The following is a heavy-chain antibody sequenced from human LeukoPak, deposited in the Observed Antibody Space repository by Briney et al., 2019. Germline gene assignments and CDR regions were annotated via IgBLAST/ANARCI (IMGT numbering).Heavy chain of an antibody. D-gene: IGHD3-10*01. Sequence: SETPSLTCTVSGGSISSSSYYWSWIRQPPGKGLEWIGYIYHSGSTYYNPSLKSRVTISVDRSKNQFSLKLSSVTAADTAVYYCATSYGSGSYHYYYMDVWGKGTTVTVSS. CDR3: ATSYGSGSYHYYYMDV. CDR1: GGSISSSSYY. CDR2: IYHSGST. V-gene: IGHV4-30-2*01. J-gene: IGHJ6*03.